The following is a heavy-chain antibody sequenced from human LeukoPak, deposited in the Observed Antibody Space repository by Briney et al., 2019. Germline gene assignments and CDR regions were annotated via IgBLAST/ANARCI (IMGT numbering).Heavy chain of an antibody. CDR1: GFTFDSYW. CDR3: ARDPLTQNDY. V-gene: IGHV3-7*01. J-gene: IGHJ4*02. D-gene: IGHD1-14*01. Sequence: PGGSLRLSXAASGFTFDSYWMSWVRQAPGKGLEWVANIKQDGNEKYYVDSVKGRFTISRDNAKNSLYLQMNSLRAEDTAVYYCARDPLTQNDYWGLGTLVTVSS. CDR2: IKQDGNEK.